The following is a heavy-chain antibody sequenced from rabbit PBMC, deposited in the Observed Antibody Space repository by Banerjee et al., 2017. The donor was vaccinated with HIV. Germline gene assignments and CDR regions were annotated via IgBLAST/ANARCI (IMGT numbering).Heavy chain of an antibody. Sequence: QQQLEESGGGLVKPGGSRTLTCKASGLDFSSSYWICWVRQAPGKGLEWIGCIYTGSGATYYASWVNGRFTISRSTSLDTVDLKMTSLTVADTATYFCARELGDYYGMDLWGQGTLVTVS. CDR3: ARELGDYYGMDL. J-gene: IGHJ6*01. V-gene: IGHV1S43*01. D-gene: IGHD4-1*01. CDR1: GLDFSSSYW. CDR2: IYTGSGAT.